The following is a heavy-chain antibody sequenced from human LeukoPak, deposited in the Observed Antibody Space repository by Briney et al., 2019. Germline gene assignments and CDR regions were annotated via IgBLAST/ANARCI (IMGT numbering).Heavy chain of an antibody. CDR2: IYYSGST. Sequence: SETLSLTCTVSGGSISSYYWNWIRQAPGKGLEWIAYIYYSGSTNYNPSLKSRVTISLDTSKNQFSLKLSSVTAADTAVYYCAVGATHYYMDVWGKGTTVTVSS. J-gene: IGHJ6*03. V-gene: IGHV4-59*08. D-gene: IGHD3-16*01. CDR3: AVGATHYYMDV. CDR1: GGSISSYY.